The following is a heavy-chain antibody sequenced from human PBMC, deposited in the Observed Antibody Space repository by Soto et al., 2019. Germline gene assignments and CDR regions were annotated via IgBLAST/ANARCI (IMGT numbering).Heavy chain of an antibody. J-gene: IGHJ4*02. CDR1: GFPFSSYG. CDR3: AKPIYDSSGYYCPFDY. V-gene: IGHV3-30*18. Sequence: PGGSMKLSCAASGFPFSSYGMHWVRQAPGKGLEWVAVISYDGSNKYYADSVKGRFTISRDNSKNTLYLQMNSLRAEDTAVYYCAKPIYDSSGYYCPFDYWGQGTLVTAPQ. CDR2: ISYDGSNK. D-gene: IGHD3-22*01.